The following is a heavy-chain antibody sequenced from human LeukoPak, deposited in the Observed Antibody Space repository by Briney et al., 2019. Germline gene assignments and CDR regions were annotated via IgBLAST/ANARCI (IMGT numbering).Heavy chain of an antibody. CDR2: VSGSAGST. J-gene: IGHJ4*02. CDR3: AREEAIAAGGTFFDY. V-gene: IGHV3-23*01. CDR1: GFTFSNFA. D-gene: IGHD6-13*01. Sequence: GGSLRLSCAASGFTFSNFAMTWVRPAPGKGLEWVSGVSGSAGSTYYADSVKGRFTISRDNSKNTLYLQMNSLRAEDTAVYYCAREEAIAAGGTFFDYWGQGALVTVSS.